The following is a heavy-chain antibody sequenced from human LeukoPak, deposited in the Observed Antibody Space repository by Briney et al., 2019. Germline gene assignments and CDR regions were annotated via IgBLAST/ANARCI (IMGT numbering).Heavy chain of an antibody. V-gene: IGHV3-21*01. J-gene: IGHJ6*02. Sequence: GGSLRLSCAASGFTFSSYWMHWVRQAPGKGLEWVSSISSSSSYIYYADSVKGRFTISRDNAKNSLYLQMNSLRAEDTAVYYCARETNYDILTGPDVWGQGTTVTVSS. CDR3: ARETNYDILTGPDV. CDR2: ISSSSSYI. D-gene: IGHD3-9*01. CDR1: GFTFSSYW.